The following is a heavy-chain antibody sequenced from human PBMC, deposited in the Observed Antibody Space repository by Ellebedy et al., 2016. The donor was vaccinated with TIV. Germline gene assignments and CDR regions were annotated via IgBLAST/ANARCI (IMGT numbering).Heavy chain of an antibody. D-gene: IGHD2-2*01. J-gene: IGHJ3*01. CDR1: GYSFTSYW. CDR2: IQPGDSDT. Sequence: ASVKVSCKGSGYSFTSYWIGWVRQMPGKGLEWMGIIQPGDSDTRYSPSFQGQVTISADKSISTAYLQWSSLRAEDTAVYYCARDYGKLTYCDTTNCLDAFDVWGQGTKVTVSS. CDR3: ARDYGKLTYCDTTNCLDAFDV. V-gene: IGHV5-51*01.